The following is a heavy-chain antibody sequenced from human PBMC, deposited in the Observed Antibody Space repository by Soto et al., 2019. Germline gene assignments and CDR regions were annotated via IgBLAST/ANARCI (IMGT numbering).Heavy chain of an antibody. V-gene: IGHV3-9*01. J-gene: IGHJ6*02. D-gene: IGHD3-10*01. CDR3: AKDHYGSAIYGMDV. CDR2: SAWNRDII. Sequence: EVQLVESGGGLVQPGRSLRLPCAASGFRFEEYAMHCVRQAPGKGLEWVSGSAWNRDIIGYADSVKGRFTISRDNGKNSLYLQMNSLRPEDTALYYCAKDHYGSAIYGMDVWGQGTTVTVSS. CDR1: GFRFEEYA.